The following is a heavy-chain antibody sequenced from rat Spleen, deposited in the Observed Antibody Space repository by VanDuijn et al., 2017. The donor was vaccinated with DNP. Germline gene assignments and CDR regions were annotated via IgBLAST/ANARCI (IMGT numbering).Heavy chain of an antibody. CDR1: GYSITNNY. D-gene: IGHD1-2*01. V-gene: IGHV3-1*01. Sequence: EVQLQESGPGLVKPSQSLSLTCSVTGYSITNNYWAWIRRFPGNKLEWMGYISYSGYTNYNPSLRGRVSITRDTSKRQFFLQLNSVTTEDTATYYCTRERSYHFTYWGQGTLVTVSS. CDR3: TRERSYHFTY. CDR2: ISYSGYT. J-gene: IGHJ3*01.